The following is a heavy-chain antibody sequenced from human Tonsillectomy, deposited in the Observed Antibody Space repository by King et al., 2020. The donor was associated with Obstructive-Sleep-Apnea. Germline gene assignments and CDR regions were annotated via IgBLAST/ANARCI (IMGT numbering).Heavy chain of an antibody. J-gene: IGHJ2*01. CDR3: ARLSAVAGYWYFDL. CDR1: GGSISSYY. V-gene: IGHV4-59*08. Sequence: VQLQESGPGLVKPSETLSFTCIVSGGSISSYYWSWIRQPPGKGPEWIGYIYYSGSTNYNPSLKSRVTISEDTSKNQFSLKLSSVTAADTAVYYCARLSAVAGYWYFDLWGRGTLVTVSS. CDR2: IYYSGST. D-gene: IGHD6-19*01.